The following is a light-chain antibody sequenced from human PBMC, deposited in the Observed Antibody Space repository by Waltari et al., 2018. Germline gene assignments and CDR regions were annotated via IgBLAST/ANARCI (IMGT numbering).Light chain of an antibody. CDR3: ATWDDTLNGPV. J-gene: IGLJ2*01. Sequence: QSVLTQPPSASGTPRQRVTISCSGSNSNIRPNTLNWYQHLPGTAPTLLVYNNFQRPSGVPDRFSGSKSGTSASLAILGVRPEDEADYYCATWDDTLNGPVFGGGTKLTVL. CDR2: NNF. V-gene: IGLV1-44*01. CDR1: NSNIRPNT.